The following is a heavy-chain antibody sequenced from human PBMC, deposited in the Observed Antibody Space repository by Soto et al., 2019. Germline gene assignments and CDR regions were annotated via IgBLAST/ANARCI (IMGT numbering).Heavy chain of an antibody. D-gene: IGHD1-7*01. V-gene: IGHV3-15*01. CDR1: GLTFSNAW. Sequence: GGSLRLSCAASGLTFSNAWMSWVRQAPGKGLEWVGRIKSKTDGGTTDYAAPVKGRFTISRDDSKNTLYLQMNSLKTEDTAVYYCTTDVGGTPKWDYYYYGMDVWGQGTTVTVSS. CDR3: TTDVGGTPKWDYYYYGMDV. J-gene: IGHJ6*02. CDR2: IKSKTDGGTT.